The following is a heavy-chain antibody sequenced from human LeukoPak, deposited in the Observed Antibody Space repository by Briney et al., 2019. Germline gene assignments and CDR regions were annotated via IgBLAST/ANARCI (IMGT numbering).Heavy chain of an antibody. CDR2: IYSGGST. CDR3: ATSRVARAGYHFRGVNGFDY. D-gene: IGHD5-24*01. Sequence: GGSLRLSCAASGFTVSSNYMSWVRQAPGKGLEWVSVIYSGGSTYYADSVKGRFTISRDNSKNTLYLQMNSLRAEHTAVYYCATSRVARAGYHFRGVNGFDYWGQGTLVTVSS. CDR1: GFTVSSNY. J-gene: IGHJ4*02. V-gene: IGHV3-53*01.